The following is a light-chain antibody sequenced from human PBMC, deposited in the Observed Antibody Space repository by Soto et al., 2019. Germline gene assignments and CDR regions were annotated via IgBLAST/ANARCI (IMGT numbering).Light chain of an antibody. CDR2: DAS. CDR1: QSIRSY. Sequence: DLQLTQSPSSLSASVGDKVTITCRASQSIRSYLNWVQQKPGKAPKLLIYDASSLQTGVPSRFSGSGSGTDFSLPISSLQPEDFATYYCQQSYSTPPWTFGQGTKVDIK. J-gene: IGKJ1*01. CDR3: QQSYSTPPWT. V-gene: IGKV1-39*01.